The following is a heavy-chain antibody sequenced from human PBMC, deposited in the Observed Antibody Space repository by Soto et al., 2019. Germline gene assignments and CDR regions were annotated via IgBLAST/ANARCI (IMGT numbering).Heavy chain of an antibody. V-gene: IGHV3-30-3*01. J-gene: IGHJ4*02. CDR1: GFTFSSYA. Sequence: QVQLVESGGGVVQPGRSLRLSCAASGFTFSSYAMHWVREAPGKGLEWVAVISYDGSNKYYADSVKGRFPISRDHSKDPLYLQIDRLRAWDTAVYYWAAPSGPMGYRGQGTLVTVSS. CDR2: ISYDGSNK. CDR3: AAPSGPMGY. D-gene: IGHD3-10*01.